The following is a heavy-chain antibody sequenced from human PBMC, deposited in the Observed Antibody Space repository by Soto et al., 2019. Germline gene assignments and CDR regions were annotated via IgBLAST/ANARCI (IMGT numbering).Heavy chain of an antibody. CDR2: IWYDGSKK. V-gene: IGHV3-30*19. CDR1: GFTFSSYG. J-gene: IGHJ1*01. D-gene: IGHD3-22*01. CDR3: ARDQSDGGRTYYYDSSGYYFQH. Sequence: GGSLRLSCAASGFTFSSYGMHWVRQAPGKGLEWVAVIWYDGSKKYYADSVKGRFTISRDNSKNTLYLQMNSLRAEDTAVYYCARDQSDGGRTYYYDSSGYYFQHWGQGTLVTVSS.